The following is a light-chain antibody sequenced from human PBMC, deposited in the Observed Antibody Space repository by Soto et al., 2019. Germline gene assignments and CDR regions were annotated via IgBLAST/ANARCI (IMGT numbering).Light chain of an antibody. CDR1: SSDVGGYNQ. CDR2: DVS. CDR3: SSYTTSRTLL. Sequence: QSVLTQPASVSGSPGQSITISCTATSSDVGGYNQVSWYQQHPDKAPKLMIYDVSNRPSGVSNRFSGSKSGNTASLTISGLQAEDEADYYCSSYTTSRTLLFGGGTKLTVL. V-gene: IGLV2-14*01. J-gene: IGLJ2*01.